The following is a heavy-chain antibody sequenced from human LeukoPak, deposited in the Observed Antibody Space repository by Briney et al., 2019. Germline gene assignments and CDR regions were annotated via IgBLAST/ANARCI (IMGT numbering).Heavy chain of an antibody. V-gene: IGHV3-7*03. D-gene: IGHD3-22*01. J-gene: IGHJ4*02. CDR1: GFTFSTYW. CDR2: IKEDGSGK. CDR3: ARDSSGYQ. Sequence: GGSLRLSCAASGFTFSTYWMSWVRQAPGKGLEWVANIKEDGSGKYYGDSVKGRFAISRDNAKKSLYLEMNSLRVEDTAVYYCARDSSGYQWGQGTLVTVSS.